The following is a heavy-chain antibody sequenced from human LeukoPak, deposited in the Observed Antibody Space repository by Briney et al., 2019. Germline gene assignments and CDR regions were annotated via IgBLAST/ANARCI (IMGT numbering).Heavy chain of an antibody. Sequence: GGSLTLPCAASGFTFSSYWTSWVRQAPGKRLEWVANINQDGSEKYYVDSVKGRFIISRDNARNSLFLQMNILTAEDTAIYYCVREGAYSTSSPAGYWGQGALLCVSS. CDR1: GFTFSSYW. D-gene: IGHD6-6*01. CDR2: INQDGSEK. V-gene: IGHV3-7*01. CDR3: VREGAYSTSSPAGY. J-gene: IGHJ4*02.